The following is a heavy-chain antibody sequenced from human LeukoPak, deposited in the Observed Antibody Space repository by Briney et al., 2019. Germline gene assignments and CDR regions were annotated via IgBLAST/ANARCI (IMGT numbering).Heavy chain of an antibody. Sequence: PSQTLSLTCIDSGGSISSDSYYWHWIRQPPGKGLEWIEYIYYSGSTYYNPSLKSRVTISVDTSKNQFSLKLSSVTAADTAVYYCARKISIEAAAAGTAEYFQHWGQGTLVTVSS. J-gene: IGHJ1*01. CDR3: ARKISIEAAAAGTAEYFQH. CDR2: IYYSGST. D-gene: IGHD6-13*01. CDR1: GGSISSDSYY. V-gene: IGHV4-30-4*08.